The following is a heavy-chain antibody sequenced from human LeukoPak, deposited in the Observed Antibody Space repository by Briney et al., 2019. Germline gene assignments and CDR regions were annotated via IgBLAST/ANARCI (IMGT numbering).Heavy chain of an antibody. CDR2: IYYSGNT. D-gene: IGHD3-22*01. CDR1: GGSIRSTTYY. J-gene: IGHJ4*02. V-gene: IGHV4-39*07. CDR3: ARAPHFFDSSGSRYYFDY. Sequence: PSETLSLTCTDSGGSIRSTTYYWGWIRQPPGKGLEWIGCIYYSGNTYYSPSLMSRVTISVDTSKNQFSLNLSSVTAADTAMYYCARAPHFFDSSGSRYYFDYWGQGALVTVSS.